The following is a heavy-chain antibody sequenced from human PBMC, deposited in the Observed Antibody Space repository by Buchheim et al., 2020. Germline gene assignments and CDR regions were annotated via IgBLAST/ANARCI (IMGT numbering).Heavy chain of an antibody. J-gene: IGHJ4*02. V-gene: IGHV3-7*01. Sequence: EVQLVESGGGLVQPGGSLRLSCAASGFTFSSYWMSWVRQAPGKGLEWVANIKQDGSEKYYVDSVKGRFTISRDNAQNSLYLQMNSLRAEDTAVYYCARDSYYYDSSGYYDLNFDYWGQGTL. CDR2: IKQDGSEK. D-gene: IGHD3-22*01. CDR1: GFTFSSYW. CDR3: ARDSYYYDSSGYYDLNFDY.